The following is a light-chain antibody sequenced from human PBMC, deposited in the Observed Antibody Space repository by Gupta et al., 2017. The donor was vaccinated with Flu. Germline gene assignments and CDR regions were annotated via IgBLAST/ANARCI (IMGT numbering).Light chain of an antibody. J-gene: IGLJ3*02. CDR2: GDI. CDR1: SSNIGTGYD. V-gene: IGLV1-40*01. Sequence: SALTQPPSVSGAPGQKVTISCTGSSSNIGTGYDVQWYQQLPGTAPKLLIHGDIHRPSGVSDRFSSSTSGTSASLAITGLQPDDEAHYYCQTFDRSLSASVFGGGTKLTVL. CDR3: QTFDRSLSASV.